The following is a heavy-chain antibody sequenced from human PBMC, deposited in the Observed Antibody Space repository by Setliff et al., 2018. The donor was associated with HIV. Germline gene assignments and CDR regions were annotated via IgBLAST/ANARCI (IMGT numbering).Heavy chain of an antibody. CDR3: AKRRGSGTLYDAFDP. V-gene: IGHV4-59*08. CDR1: GGSLRTFH. Sequence: SETLSITCTVSGGSLRTFHWTWLRQAPGKGLEWLGHIYDVGVTNYNPSLKNRVSISLDASQTRCSLTLASVTATDTAVYFCAKRRGSGTLYDAFDPWGQGILVTVSS. J-gene: IGHJ5*02. D-gene: IGHD3-10*01. CDR2: IYDVGVT.